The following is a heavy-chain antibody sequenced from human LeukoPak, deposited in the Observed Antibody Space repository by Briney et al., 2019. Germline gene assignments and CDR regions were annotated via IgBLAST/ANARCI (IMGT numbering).Heavy chain of an antibody. CDR3: ARRGWTGGYTYAAFDI. D-gene: IGHD5-18*01. J-gene: IGHJ3*02. CDR2: ISYGGSA. CDR1: GGSFSSSTHF. Sequence: PSETLSLTCTVSGGSFSSSTHFWGWIRQPPGNGLEWIGGISYGGSAYYNPSLKSRVTISVDTSKNQFSLKLTSVSAADTAMYYCARRGWTGGYTYAAFDIWGQGTMVTVSS. V-gene: IGHV4-39*01.